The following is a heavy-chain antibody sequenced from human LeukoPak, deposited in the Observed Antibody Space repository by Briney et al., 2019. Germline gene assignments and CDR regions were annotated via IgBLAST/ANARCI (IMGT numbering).Heavy chain of an antibody. CDR3: ARGRRDGYNSFDY. CDR2: IYSGGST. CDR1: GFTVSSNY. V-gene: IGHV3-53*01. Sequence: GGSLRLSCAASGFTVSSNYMSWVRQAPGKGLEWVSVIYSGGSTYYADSVKGRFTISRDNSKNTLYLQTNSLRAEDTAVYYCARGRRDGYNSFDYWGQGTLVTVSS. J-gene: IGHJ4*02. D-gene: IGHD5-24*01.